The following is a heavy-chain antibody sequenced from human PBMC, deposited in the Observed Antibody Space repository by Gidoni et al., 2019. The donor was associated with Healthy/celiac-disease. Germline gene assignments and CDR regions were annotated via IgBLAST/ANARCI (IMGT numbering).Heavy chain of an antibody. Sequence: EVQLVQSGAEVNKPGESLKISCKGSGYSFTSYWTGWVRQMPGKGLEWLGITYPGDSDTRYSPSFQGQVTISADKSIITAYLQWSSLKASDTAMYYCARHLGGIAAAGTEGGWFDPWGQGTLVTVSS. D-gene: IGHD6-13*01. CDR2: TYPGDSDT. V-gene: IGHV5-51*01. J-gene: IGHJ5*02. CDR1: GYSFTSYW. CDR3: ARHLGGIAAAGTEGGWFDP.